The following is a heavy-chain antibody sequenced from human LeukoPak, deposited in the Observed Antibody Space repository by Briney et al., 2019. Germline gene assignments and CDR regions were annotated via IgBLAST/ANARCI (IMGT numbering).Heavy chain of an antibody. V-gene: IGHV4-31*03. CDR1: GGSISSSSYY. CDR3: ARMAQLDAFDI. J-gene: IGHJ3*02. Sequence: SETLSLTCTVSGGSISSSSYYWGWIRQPPGKGLEWIGYIYYSGSTYYNPSLKSRVTISVDTSKNQFSLKLSSVTAADTAVYYCARMAQLDAFDIWGQGTMVTVSS. CDR2: IYYSGST. D-gene: IGHD6-13*01.